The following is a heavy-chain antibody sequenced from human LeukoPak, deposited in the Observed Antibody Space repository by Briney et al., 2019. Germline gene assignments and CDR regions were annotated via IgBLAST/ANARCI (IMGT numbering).Heavy chain of an antibody. J-gene: IGHJ4*02. D-gene: IGHD3-10*01. Sequence: ASVKVSCKASGYTFTSYDINWVRQATGQGLEWMGWMNPNSGNTGYAQKFPGSVHMTRNTSISTAYMELSSLRSEDTAVYYCARRVRGVSRRPNFDYWGQGTLVTVSS. CDR1: GYTFTSYD. V-gene: IGHV1-8*01. CDR3: ARRVRGVSRRPNFDY. CDR2: MNPNSGNT.